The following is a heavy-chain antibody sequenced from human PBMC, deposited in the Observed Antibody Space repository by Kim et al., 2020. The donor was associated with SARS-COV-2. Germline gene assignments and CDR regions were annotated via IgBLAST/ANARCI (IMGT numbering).Heavy chain of an antibody. Sequence: SETLSLTCAVSGGSISSSNWWSWVRQPPGKGLEWIGEIYHSGSTNYNPSLKSRVTISVDKSKNQFSLKLSSVTAADTAVYYCARDQENSSGWEGLYYYGMDVWGQGTTVTVSS. CDR3: ARDQENSSGWEGLYYYGMDV. V-gene: IGHV4-4*02. D-gene: IGHD6-19*01. J-gene: IGHJ6*02. CDR1: GGSISSSNW. CDR2: IYHSGST.